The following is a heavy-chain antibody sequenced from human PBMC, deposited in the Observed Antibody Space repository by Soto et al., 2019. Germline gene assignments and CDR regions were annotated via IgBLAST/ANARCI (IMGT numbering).Heavy chain of an antibody. D-gene: IGHD4-17*01. CDR1: GGSISSGDYY. J-gene: IGHJ5*02. V-gene: IGHV4-30-4*01. CDR3: ARVYGDYQVSWFDP. Sequence: SETLSLTCTGSGGSISSGDYYWSWIRQPPGKGLEWIGYIYYSGSTYYNPSLKSRVTISVDTSKNQFSLKLSSVTAADTAVYYCARVYGDYQVSWFDPWGQGTLVTVSS. CDR2: IYYSGST.